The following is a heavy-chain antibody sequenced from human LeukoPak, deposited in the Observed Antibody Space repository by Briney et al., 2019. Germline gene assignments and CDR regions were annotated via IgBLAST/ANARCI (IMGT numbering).Heavy chain of an antibody. J-gene: IGHJ4*02. Sequence: ASVKVSCKVSGYTLTELSMHWVRQAPGKGLEGWGGFDPEDGETIYAQKFQGRVTMTEDTSTDTAYMELSSLRSEDTAVYYCATVGVVPAAMQDYWGQGTLVTVSS. CDR1: GYTLTELS. D-gene: IGHD2-2*01. CDR3: ATVGVVPAAMQDY. CDR2: FDPEDGET. V-gene: IGHV1-24*01.